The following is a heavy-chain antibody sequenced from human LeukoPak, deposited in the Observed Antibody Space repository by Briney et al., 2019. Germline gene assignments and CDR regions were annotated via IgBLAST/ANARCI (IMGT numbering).Heavy chain of an antibody. J-gene: IGHJ4*02. V-gene: IGHV4-34*01. CDR2: INHSGST. Sequence: SETLSLTCAVYGGSFIGYYWSWIRQPPGKGLEWIGEINHSGSTNYNPSLKSRVTISVDTSKNQFSLKLSSVTAADTAVYYCATRYSYGYSGLFDYWGQGTLVTVSS. CDR1: GGSFIGYY. CDR3: ATRYSYGYSGLFDY. D-gene: IGHD5-18*01.